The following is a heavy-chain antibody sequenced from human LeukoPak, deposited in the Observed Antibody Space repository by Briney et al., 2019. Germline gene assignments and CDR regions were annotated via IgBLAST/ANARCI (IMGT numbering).Heavy chain of an antibody. CDR3: ARAWYSYYYYMDV. CDR2: ISAYNGNT. J-gene: IGHJ6*03. Sequence: ASVKVSCKASGYTFSSYAISWVRQAPGQGLEWMGWISAYNGNTNYAQKLQGRVTMTTDTSTSTAYMELRSLRSDDTAVYYCARAWYSYYYYMDVWGKGTTVTVSS. V-gene: IGHV1-18*01. D-gene: IGHD1-26*01. CDR1: GYTFSSYA.